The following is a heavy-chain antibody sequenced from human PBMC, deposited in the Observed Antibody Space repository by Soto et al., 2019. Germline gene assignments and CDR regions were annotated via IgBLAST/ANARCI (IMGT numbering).Heavy chain of an antibody. Sequence: QVRLVESGGGVVQPGRSLRLSCTASGFSFSSYAMYWFRQPPGKGLEWVAVISHDGINKHYADSVKGRVTVSRDNSHHSLDLQLNSLRGEDTAMYYCARDMYSSDYFVKWFEPWGQGTLVTFSS. D-gene: IGHD6-19*01. CDR1: GFSFSSYA. J-gene: IGHJ5*02. CDR3: ARDMYSSDYFVKWFEP. V-gene: IGHV3-30-3*01. CDR2: ISHDGINK.